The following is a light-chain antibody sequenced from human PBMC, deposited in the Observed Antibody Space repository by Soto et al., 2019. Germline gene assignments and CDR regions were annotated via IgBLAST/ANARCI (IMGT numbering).Light chain of an antibody. CDR2: RDN. CDR3: QSYDRSSPVI. J-gene: IGLJ2*01. CDR1: RGSIASTY. V-gene: IGLV6-57*04. Sequence: NFMLIQPHSVSDSPGKTVTISCTRSRGSIASTYVQWFQQRPGSAPTTLIYRDNERPSGVPGRFSGSIDRSSNSASHTIAGLRAEDEADYYCQSYDRSSPVIFGGGTKLTVL.